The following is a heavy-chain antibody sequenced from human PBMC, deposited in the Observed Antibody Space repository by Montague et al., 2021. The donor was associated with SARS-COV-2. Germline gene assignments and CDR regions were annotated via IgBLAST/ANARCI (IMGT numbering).Heavy chain of an antibody. CDR1: GGSISSYY. CDR3: ARRSLGYCSGGSCYSAFDP. D-gene: IGHD2-15*01. J-gene: IGHJ5*02. Sequence: TLSLTCTVSGGSISSYYWSCIRQPPGKGLEWLGNINYSGSTNYNPSPKSRVPIPVDTPKNQFSLKLSPVAAADTAVYYCARRSLGYCSGGSCYSAFDPWGQGTLVTVSS. V-gene: IGHV4-59*01. CDR2: INYSGST.